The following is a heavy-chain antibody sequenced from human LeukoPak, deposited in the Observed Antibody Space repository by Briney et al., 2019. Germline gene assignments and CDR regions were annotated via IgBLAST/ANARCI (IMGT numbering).Heavy chain of an antibody. CDR1: GFTFSNYW. CDR2: INSDGSSR. Sequence: PGASLRLSCAASGFTFSNYWMHWVRQAPGKGLVWVSRINSDGSSRNYADSVKGRFTISRDNAKNTLYLQMNSLRAEDTAVYYCASASSHRIAEGGDYWGQGTLVTVSS. J-gene: IGHJ4*02. D-gene: IGHD6-13*01. CDR3: ASASSHRIAEGGDY. V-gene: IGHV3-74*01.